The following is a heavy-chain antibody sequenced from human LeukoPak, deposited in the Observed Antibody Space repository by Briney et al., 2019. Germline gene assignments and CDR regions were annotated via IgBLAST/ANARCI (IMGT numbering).Heavy chain of an antibody. V-gene: IGHV4-4*07. D-gene: IGHD6-19*01. Sequence: SETLSLTCTVSGGSISSYYWSWIRQPAGKGLEWIGRIYTSGSTNYNPSLKSRVTMSVDTSKNQFSLKLSSVTAADTAVYYCARVTTAVAGTYAFDIWGQGTMVTVSS. CDR1: GGSISSYY. CDR3: ARVTTAVAGTYAFDI. CDR2: IYTSGST. J-gene: IGHJ3*02.